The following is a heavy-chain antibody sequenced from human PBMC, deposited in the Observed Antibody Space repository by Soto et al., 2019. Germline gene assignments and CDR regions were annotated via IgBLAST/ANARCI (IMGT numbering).Heavy chain of an antibody. CDR3: ARGDYYCYGMDV. Sequence: SQTLSLTCAISGDSVSRKNVAWNWIRQSPSRGLEWLGRTYYTSKWYNNYAVSVKSRISINPDTSKNQFSLQLNSVSPEDTAVYYCARGDYYCYGMDVWGQGTTVTVSS. CDR1: GDSVSRKNVA. J-gene: IGHJ6*02. V-gene: IGHV6-1*01. CDR2: TYYTSKWYN.